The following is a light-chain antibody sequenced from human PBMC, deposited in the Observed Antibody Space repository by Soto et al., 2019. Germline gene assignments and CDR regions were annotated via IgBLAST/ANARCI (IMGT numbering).Light chain of an antibody. J-gene: IGKJ1*01. CDR3: LQHNTYPWT. CDR1: QNISNY. Sequence: KTHSQSNRAAPVGGRVTITSQASQNISNYLAWFQQKPGKVPKRLIYGASSLQSGAPSRFSGSGSGTDFTLTISSLQSEDFATYYCLQHNTYPWTFGQGTKVDIK. CDR2: GAS. V-gene: IGKV1-17*03.